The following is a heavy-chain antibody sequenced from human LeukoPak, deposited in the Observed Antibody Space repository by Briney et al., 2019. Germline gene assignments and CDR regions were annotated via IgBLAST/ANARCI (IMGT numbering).Heavy chain of an antibody. D-gene: IGHD6-19*01. J-gene: IGHJ2*01. V-gene: IGHV3-23*01. CDR1: GFTFSNYA. CDR2: ISGTGGNT. CDR3: AKIAVSGTWYFDL. Sequence: PGGSLRLSCAASGFTFSNYAMSWVRQAPGKGLEWVSSISGTGGNTYYADSVKGRFTISRDNSKSTLSLQMNSLRAEDTAVYYCAKIAVSGTWYFDLWGRGTLVTVSS.